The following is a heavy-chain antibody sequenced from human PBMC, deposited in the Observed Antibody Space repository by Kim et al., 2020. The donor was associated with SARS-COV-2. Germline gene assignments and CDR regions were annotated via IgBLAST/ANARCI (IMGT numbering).Heavy chain of an antibody. CDR3: AGVARITIFGVVNSAFDI. J-gene: IGHJ3*02. V-gene: IGHV4-31*03. Sequence: SETLSLTCTVSGGSISSGGYYWSWIRQHPGKGLEWIGYIYYSGSTYYNPSLKSRVTISVDTSKNQFSLKLSSVTAADTAVYYCAGVARITIFGVVNSAFDIWGQGTRVTVSS. CDR1: GGSISSGGYY. CDR2: IYYSGST. D-gene: IGHD3-3*01.